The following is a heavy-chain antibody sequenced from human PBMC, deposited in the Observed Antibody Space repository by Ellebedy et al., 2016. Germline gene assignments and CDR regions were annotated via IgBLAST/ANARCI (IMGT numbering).Heavy chain of an antibody. CDR1: AYTFTTFS. Sequence: ASVKVSCXASAYTFTTFSITWVRQLPRQGLEWMGFVNTFSGNTKFAQKFQGRVSMTTDSSTHTAYMDLRSLRSDDTAMYYCAKTSGWGYGENWGQGTLVTVSS. V-gene: IGHV1-18*04. D-gene: IGHD3-10*01. CDR3: AKTSGWGYGEN. J-gene: IGHJ4*02. CDR2: VNTFSGNT.